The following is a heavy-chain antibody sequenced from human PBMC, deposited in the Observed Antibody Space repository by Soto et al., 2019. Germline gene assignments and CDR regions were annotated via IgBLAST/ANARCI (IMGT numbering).Heavy chain of an antibody. CDR1: GFTFVDYA. CDR3: ARGLQWHPEDYFDY. D-gene: IGHD6-19*01. J-gene: IGHJ4*02. Sequence: GGSLRLSCAASGFTFVDYAMHWVRQAPGQGLEWVSGISWNSGSIGYADSVKGRFTISRDKAKNSLYLQMNYLRDEDTALYYCARGLQWHPEDYFDYWGQGTLVTVSS. CDR2: ISWNSGSI. V-gene: IGHV3-9*01.